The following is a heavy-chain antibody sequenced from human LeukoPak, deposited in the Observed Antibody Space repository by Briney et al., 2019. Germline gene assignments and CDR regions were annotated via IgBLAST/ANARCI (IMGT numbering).Heavy chain of an antibody. CDR3: ARVSGGAFDI. V-gene: IGHV3-74*01. Sequence: PGGSLRLSCAASGFTFSYYWMHWVRQAPTKGLVWVSRIGSDGSSTNYADSVKGRFTISRDNTKSTVYLQMNSLRAEDTAVYYCARVSGGAFDIRGQGTLVTVPS. CDR1: GFTFSYYW. D-gene: IGHD2-15*01. CDR2: IGSDGSST. J-gene: IGHJ3*02.